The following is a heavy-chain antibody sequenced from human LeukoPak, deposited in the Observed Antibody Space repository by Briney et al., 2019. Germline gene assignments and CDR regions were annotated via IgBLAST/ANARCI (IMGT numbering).Heavy chain of an antibody. CDR1: GGSISNSGGFY. CDR2: ISYRGST. V-gene: IGHV4-31*02. CDR3: ARISQSSGGFYY. Sequence: SETLSLTCTVSGGSISNSGGFYWSWIRQHPGDGLEWIGFISYRGSTYYNPSLQSRVSMSVDTSRSQFSLRLTSVTDEDTAVSYCARISQSSGGFYYWGQGTLVTVSS. J-gene: IGHJ4*02. D-gene: IGHD2-15*01.